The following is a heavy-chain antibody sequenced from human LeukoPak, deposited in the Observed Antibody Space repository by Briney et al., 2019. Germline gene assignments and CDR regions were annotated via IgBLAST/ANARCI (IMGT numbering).Heavy chain of an antibody. V-gene: IGHV1-2*02. Sequence: VASVKVSCKASGYTFTGYYMHWVRQAPGQGLEWMGWINPNSGGTNYAQKFQGRVTMTRDTSISTAYMELSRLRSDDTAVYYCARDWAVATLAHGYWGQGTLVTVSS. CDR1: GYTFTGYY. D-gene: IGHD5-12*01. CDR3: ARDWAVATLAHGY. J-gene: IGHJ4*02. CDR2: INPNSGGT.